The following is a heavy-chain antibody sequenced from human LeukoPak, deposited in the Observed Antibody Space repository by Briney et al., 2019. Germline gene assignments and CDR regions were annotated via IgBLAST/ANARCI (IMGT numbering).Heavy chain of an antibody. CDR3: ARGTRIYDSSGYYNPPYDY. J-gene: IGHJ4*02. CDR2: MNPNSGNT. CDR1: GYTFTSYD. D-gene: IGHD3-22*01. Sequence: ASVKVSCKASGYTFTSYDINWVRQATGQGLEWMGWMNPNSGNTGYAQKFQGRVTMTRNTSISTAYMELSSLRPEDTAVYYCARGTRIYDSSGYYNPPYDYWGQGTLVTVSS. V-gene: IGHV1-8*01.